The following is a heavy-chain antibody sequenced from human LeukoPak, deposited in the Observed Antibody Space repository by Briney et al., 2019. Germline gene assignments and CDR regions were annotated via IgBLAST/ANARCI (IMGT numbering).Heavy chain of an antibody. CDR3: ARDYSSGYNQYFQH. CDR2: IIPIFGTA. V-gene: IGHV1-69*13. J-gene: IGHJ1*01. D-gene: IGHD3-22*01. CDR1: GGTFSSYA. Sequence: AVKVSCKASGGTFSSYAISWVRQAPGQGLEWMGGIIPIFGTANYAQKFQGRVTITADESTSTACMELSSLRSEDTAVYYCARDYSSGYNQYFQHWGQGTLVTVSS.